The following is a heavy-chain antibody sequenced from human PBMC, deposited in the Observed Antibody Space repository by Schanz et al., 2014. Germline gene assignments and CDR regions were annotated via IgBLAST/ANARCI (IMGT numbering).Heavy chain of an antibody. D-gene: IGHD7-27*01. Sequence: QVQLVESGGGLIQPGGSLRLSCAASGFTVSSNYMNWLRQAPGKGLEWLSYISRDGTTSYYADSVKGRFTISRDNAKNSLYLEMTSLRGEDTAVYYCARENLNWEAFDIWGQGTVVTVSS. J-gene: IGHJ3*02. V-gene: IGHV3-11*01. CDR3: ARENLNWEAFDI. CDR2: ISRDGTTS. CDR1: GFTVSSNY.